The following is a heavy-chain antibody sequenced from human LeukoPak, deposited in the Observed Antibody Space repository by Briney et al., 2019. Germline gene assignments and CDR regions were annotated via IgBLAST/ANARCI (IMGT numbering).Heavy chain of an antibody. CDR3: ARDSPHTVAGRGDYYYGMDV. J-gene: IGHJ6*02. Sequence: ASVKVSCKASGYTFTSYYMHWVRQAPGQGLEWMGIINPSGGSTSYAQKFQGRVTMTRDTSTSTVYMELSSLRSEDTAVYYCARDSPHTVAGRGDYYYGMDVWGQGTTVTVSS. V-gene: IGHV1-46*01. D-gene: IGHD6-19*01. CDR2: INPSGGST. CDR1: GYTFTSYY.